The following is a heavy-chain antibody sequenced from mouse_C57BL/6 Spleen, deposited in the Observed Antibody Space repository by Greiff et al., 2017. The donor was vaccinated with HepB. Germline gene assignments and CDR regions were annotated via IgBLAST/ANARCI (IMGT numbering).Heavy chain of an antibody. J-gene: IGHJ2*01. D-gene: IGHD1-1*01. V-gene: IGHV1-62-2*01. Sequence: QVQLQQSGAELVKPGASVKLSCKASGYTFTEYTIHWVKQRSGQGLEWIGWFYPGSGSIKYNEKFKDKATLTADKSSSTVYMELSRLTSEDSAVYFCARHEDAPYYGSSYFDYWGQGTTLTVSS. CDR3: ARHEDAPYYGSSYFDY. CDR1: GYTFTEYT. CDR2: FYPGSGSI.